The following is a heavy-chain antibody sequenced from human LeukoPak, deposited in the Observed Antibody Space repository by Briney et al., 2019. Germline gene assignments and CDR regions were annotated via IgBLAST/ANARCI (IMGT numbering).Heavy chain of an antibody. CDR2: ISANGSTI. CDR1: GLSFSSYD. D-gene: IGHD6-13*01. CDR3: VTPAAGILRSISTEYLQD. J-gene: IGHJ1*01. V-gene: IGHV3-48*03. Sequence: PGGSLRLFCAASGLSFSSYDMYWVRQAPGKGLEWVAYISANGSTIDYADSVKGRFPISRYNGKSSVFLQMNSLRVEYLAPCFCVTPAAGILRSISTEYLQDWGRGSLVTVSS.